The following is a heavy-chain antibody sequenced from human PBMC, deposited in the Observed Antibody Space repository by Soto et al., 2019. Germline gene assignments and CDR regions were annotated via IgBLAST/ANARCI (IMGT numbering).Heavy chain of an antibody. Sequence: GGSLRLSCTASGFTFGDYAMSWFRQAPGKGLEWVGFIRSKAYGGTTEYAASVKGRFTISRDDSKSIAYLQMNSLKTKDTAVYYCTRSESLIARAAAVFDYWGQGTLVTVSS. V-gene: IGHV3-49*03. D-gene: IGHD6-13*01. J-gene: IGHJ4*02. CDR2: IRSKAYGGTT. CDR3: TRSESLIARAAAVFDY. CDR1: GFTFGDYA.